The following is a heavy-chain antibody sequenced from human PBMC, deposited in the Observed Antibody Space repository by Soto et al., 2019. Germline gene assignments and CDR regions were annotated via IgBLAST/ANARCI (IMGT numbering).Heavy chain of an antibody. V-gene: IGHV3-66*01. CDR2: IYSAGST. D-gene: IGHD3-10*01. CDR3: ARDEGYYGSGSYRYYGMDV. CDR1: GFTVSSNY. J-gene: IGHJ6*02. Sequence: GGSLRLSCAASGFTVSSNYMSWVRQAPGKGLEWVSVIYSAGSTYYADSVKGRFTISRDNSKNTLYLQMNSLRAEDTAVYYCARDEGYYGSGSYRYYGMDVWGQGTTVTVSS.